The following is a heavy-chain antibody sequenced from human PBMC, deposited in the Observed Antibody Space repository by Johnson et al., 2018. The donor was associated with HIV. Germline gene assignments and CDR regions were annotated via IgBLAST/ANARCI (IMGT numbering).Heavy chain of an antibody. Sequence: VQLVESGGGVVRPGGSLRLSCAASGFTFDDYGMSWVRQAPGKGLEWVSGIHWNGGSTGYADSVQGRFTISRDNAKNSLYLEMNSLRAEDTAVYHCAKDRRVVGAYDAVDIWGQGTMVTVSS. CDR1: GFTFDDYG. CDR2: IHWNGGST. CDR3: AKDRRVVGAYDAVDI. V-gene: IGHV3-20*01. D-gene: IGHD1-26*01. J-gene: IGHJ3*02.